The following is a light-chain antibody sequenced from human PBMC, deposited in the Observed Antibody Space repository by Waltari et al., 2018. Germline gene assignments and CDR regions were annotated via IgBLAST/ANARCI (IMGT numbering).Light chain of an antibody. J-gene: IGLJ3*02. CDR3: GTWDSTLSAGV. Sequence: QSVLTQPPSVSAAPGQKVTISCSGSSSNIGNNYVSWYQQLPGTVPKFLIYGNNKRPAGIPYRCSGSKSGTSATLGITGLQTGDEADYYCGTWDSTLSAGVFGEGTKLTVL. V-gene: IGLV1-51*01. CDR2: GNN. CDR1: SSNIGNNY.